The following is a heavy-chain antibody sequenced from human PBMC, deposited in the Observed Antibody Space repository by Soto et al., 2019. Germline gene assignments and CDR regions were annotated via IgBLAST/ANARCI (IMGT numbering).Heavy chain of an antibody. CDR3: ARFYDDYGAGYYVIDF. V-gene: IGHV4-59*12. CDR2: VYYSGST. D-gene: IGHD4-17*01. J-gene: IGHJ6*02. Sequence: SETLSLSCTVSGGSISSFYWSWIRLPPGKGLEWIGYVYYSGSTNYNPSLKRRITMSVDKSKNQFSLKLGSVTAADTAVYYCARFYDDYGAGYYVIDFWGQRSS. CDR1: GGSISSFY.